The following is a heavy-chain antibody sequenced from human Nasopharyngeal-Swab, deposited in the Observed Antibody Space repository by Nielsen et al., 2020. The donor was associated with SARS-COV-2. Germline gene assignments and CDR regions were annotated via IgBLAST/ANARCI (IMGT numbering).Heavy chain of an antibody. D-gene: IGHD3-3*01. CDR2: ISAYNGNT. J-gene: IGHJ6*02. CDR3: ARDRIIQPQYYYYYGMDV. V-gene: IGHV1-18*01. Sequence: ASVKVSCKASGYTFTSYGISWVRQAPGQGLEWMGWISAYNGNTSYAQKLQGRVTITTDTSTSTAYMELRSLRSDDTAVYYCARDRIIQPQYYYYYGMDVWGQGTTVTVSS. CDR1: GYTFTSYG.